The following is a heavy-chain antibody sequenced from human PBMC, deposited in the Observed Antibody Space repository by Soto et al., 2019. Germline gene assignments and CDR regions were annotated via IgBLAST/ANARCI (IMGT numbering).Heavy chain of an antibody. Sequence: ASVKVSCKASGYTFTSYGISWVRQAPGQGLEWMGWISAYNGNTNYAQKLQGRVTMTTDTSTSTAYMELRSLRSDDTAVYYCARDPRSSSSLNWFDPWGQGTLVTVSS. CDR3: ARDPRSSSSLNWFDP. D-gene: IGHD6-6*01. CDR2: ISAYNGNT. J-gene: IGHJ5*02. V-gene: IGHV1-18*01. CDR1: GYTFTSYG.